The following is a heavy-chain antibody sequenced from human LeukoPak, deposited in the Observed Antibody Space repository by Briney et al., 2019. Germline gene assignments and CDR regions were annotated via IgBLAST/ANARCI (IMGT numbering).Heavy chain of an antibody. Sequence: SETLSLTCTVSGGSISSYYWSWIRQPPGKGLEWIGYIYYSGSTNYSPSLKSRVTISVDTSKNQFSLKLSSVTAADTAVYCCARRYYYYYGMDVWGQGTTVTVSS. V-gene: IGHV4-59*08. CDR3: ARRYYYYYGMDV. J-gene: IGHJ6*02. CDR2: IYYSGST. CDR1: GGSISSYY.